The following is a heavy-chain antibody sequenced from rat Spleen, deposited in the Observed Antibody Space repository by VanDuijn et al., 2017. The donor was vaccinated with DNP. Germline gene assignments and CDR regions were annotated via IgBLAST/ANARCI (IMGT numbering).Heavy chain of an antibody. CDR2: ISPGGYNT. CDR3: ARGENNYIYWYFDF. J-gene: IGHJ1*01. Sequence: EVQLGESGGGLVQPGRSLKLSCVASGFIFSNYWMTWVRQTPTKGLEWVASISPGGYNTYYRDSVKGRFTISRDNATNTQYLQMDSLRSEDTATYYCARGENNYIYWYFDFWGPGTMVTVSS. CDR1: GFIFSNYW. V-gene: IGHV5S14*01. D-gene: IGHD1-10*01.